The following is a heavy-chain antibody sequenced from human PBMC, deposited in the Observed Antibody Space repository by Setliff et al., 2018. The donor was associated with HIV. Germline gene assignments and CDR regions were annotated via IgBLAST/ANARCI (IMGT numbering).Heavy chain of an antibody. Sequence: GASVKVSCKASRSTFNSHTINWVRQAPGQGLDWMGRIIPILGVANYAQRFQGKVTITADKSTSTAYMELSSLRSEDTAVYYCASTGIAVAGTFDYWGQGTLVTVSS. D-gene: IGHD6-19*01. V-gene: IGHV1-69*02. CDR3: ASTGIAVAGTFDY. CDR1: RSTFNSHT. J-gene: IGHJ4*02. CDR2: IIPILGVA.